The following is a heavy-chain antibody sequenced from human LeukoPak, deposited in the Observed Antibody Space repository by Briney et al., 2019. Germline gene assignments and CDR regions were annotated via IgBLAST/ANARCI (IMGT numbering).Heavy chain of an antibody. CDR1: GGSFSGYH. Sequence: SETLSLTCAVYGGSFSGYHWSWIRQPPGKGLEWIGEINHSGSTNYNPSLKSRVTISVDTSKNQFSLKVNSVSVADTAVYYCARGGGFTETQGLFDSWGQGNMVTVSS. D-gene: IGHD3-10*01. CDR2: INHSGST. V-gene: IGHV4-34*01. J-gene: IGHJ4*02. CDR3: ARGGGFTETQGLFDS.